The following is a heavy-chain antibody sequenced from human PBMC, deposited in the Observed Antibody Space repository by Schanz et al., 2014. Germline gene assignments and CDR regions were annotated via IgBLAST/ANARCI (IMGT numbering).Heavy chain of an antibody. CDR1: GFTFNTSW. Sequence: EVYLVESGGGLVQPGRSLRLSCAASGFTFNTSWFHWVRQPPGKGLLWVSRVSRDGSETTYVDSVRGRFTISRDTAKNTVFLQMNNLRAEDTAVYYCARGASRDYFAMDVWGQGTTVTVSS. CDR2: VSRDGSET. J-gene: IGHJ6*02. CDR3: ARGASRDYFAMDV. V-gene: IGHV3-74*01.